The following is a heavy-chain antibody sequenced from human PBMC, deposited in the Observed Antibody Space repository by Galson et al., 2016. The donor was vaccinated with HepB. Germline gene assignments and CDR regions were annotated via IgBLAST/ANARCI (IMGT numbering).Heavy chain of an antibody. CDR1: GFTFSSYA. D-gene: IGHD3-10*01. J-gene: IGHJ4*02. V-gene: IGHV3-23*01. CDR3: VYYYGSGSYYKRDY. CDR2: VSGSGGST. Sequence: SLRLSCAASGFTFSSYAMSWVRQAPGKGLEWVSTVSGSGGSTYYADSVKGRFTISRDSAKNSLYLQMNSLRAEDTAVYYCVYYYGSGSYYKRDYWGQGTPVTVSS.